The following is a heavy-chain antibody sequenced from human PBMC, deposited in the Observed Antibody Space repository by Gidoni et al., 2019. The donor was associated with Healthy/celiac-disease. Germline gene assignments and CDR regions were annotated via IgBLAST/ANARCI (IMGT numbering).Heavy chain of an antibody. J-gene: IGHJ4*02. CDR2: IITSLGIA. D-gene: IGHD6-13*01. Sequence: QVQLVQSGDEVKKPGSSVKVSCKASGATFSSYAISWVRQAPGQGLEWMGRIITSLGIANYAQKFQGRVKITADKSTSTAYMELSSLRAEDTAVYYCARSPWTSSSSYDYWGQGTLVTVSS. CDR1: GATFSSYA. V-gene: IGHV1-69*04. CDR3: ARSPWTSSSSYDY.